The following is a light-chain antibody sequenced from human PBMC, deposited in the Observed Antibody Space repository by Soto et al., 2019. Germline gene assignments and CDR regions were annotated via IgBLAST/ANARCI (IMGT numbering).Light chain of an antibody. Sequence: DIQMTQSPSTLSASVGDRVTITCRASQSISSWLAWYQQKPGKAPKLLIYKASILESGVPSRFSGSGSGTEFNLTISSLQPDDFATYCCQHYNSYPWTFGQGTKVESK. CDR3: QHYNSYPWT. J-gene: IGKJ1*01. V-gene: IGKV1-5*03. CDR2: KAS. CDR1: QSISSW.